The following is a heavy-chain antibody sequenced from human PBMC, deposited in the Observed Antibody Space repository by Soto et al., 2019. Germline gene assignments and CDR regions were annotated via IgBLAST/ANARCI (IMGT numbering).Heavy chain of an antibody. CDR1: GGSISSYY. Sequence: SETLSLTCTVSGGSISSYYWSWIRQPPGKGLEWIGYIHYSGSTKYNPSLKSRVTISADTSKNQFSLRLTSVTAADTAVYFCGRVRTESAGLDYWGQGTLVTVPS. CDR2: IHYSGST. D-gene: IGHD2-21*02. J-gene: IGHJ4*02. V-gene: IGHV4-59*12. CDR3: GRVRTESAGLDY.